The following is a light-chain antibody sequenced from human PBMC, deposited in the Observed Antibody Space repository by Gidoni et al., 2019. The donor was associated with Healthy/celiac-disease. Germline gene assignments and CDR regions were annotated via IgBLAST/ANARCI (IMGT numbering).Light chain of an antibody. V-gene: IGKV3-11*01. CDR2: DAS. CDR1: QSVSSY. CDR3: QQRSNWPPRVT. J-gene: IGKJ5*01. Sequence: IVLTQSPATLSLSPGERATLSCRASQSVSSYVAWYQQKPGQAPRLLIYDASNRATGIPARFSGSGSGTDFTLTISSLEPEDFAVYYCQQRSNWPPRVTCGQGTRLEIK.